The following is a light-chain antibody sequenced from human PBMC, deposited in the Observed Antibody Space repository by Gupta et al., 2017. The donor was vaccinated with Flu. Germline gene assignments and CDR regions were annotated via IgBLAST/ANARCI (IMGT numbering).Light chain of an antibody. V-gene: IGLV1-40*01. Sequence: QSVLTQPPSVSGAPGQRVNISCSGSRSNLGAGHDVHWFQQLPGTAPKLLIYSNSNRASGVPDRFSGSKSGTSASLAITGLQAEDEADYYCQSYDNSLSASVFGTGTKVTVL. CDR3: QSYDNSLSASV. CDR1: RSNLGAGHD. J-gene: IGLJ1*01. CDR2: SNS.